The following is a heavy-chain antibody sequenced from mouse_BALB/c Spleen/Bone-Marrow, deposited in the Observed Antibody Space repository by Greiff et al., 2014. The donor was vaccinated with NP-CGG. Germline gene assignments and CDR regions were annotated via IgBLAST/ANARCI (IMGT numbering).Heavy chain of an antibody. J-gene: IGHJ2*01. CDR3: ARVRNWADY. CDR2: IYPGDGDT. Sequence: QVQLQQSGAELVRPGSSVKISCKASGYAFSSYWLNWVKQRPGQGLEWIGQIYPGDGDTNYNGKVKGKATLTADKSSSTAYMQLSSLTSEDSAVYFGARVRNWADYWGQGTTLTVSS. V-gene: IGHV1-80*01. CDR1: GYAFSSYW. D-gene: IGHD4-1*01.